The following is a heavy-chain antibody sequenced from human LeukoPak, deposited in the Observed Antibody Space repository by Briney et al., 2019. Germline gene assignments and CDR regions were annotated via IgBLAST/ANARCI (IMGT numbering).Heavy chain of an antibody. CDR3: AREAYCGGDCYSGFDY. CDR2: IYYSGST. J-gene: IGHJ4*02. Sequence: SETLSLTCTVSGGSISSYHWSWIRQPPGKGLEWIGYIYYSGSTNYNPSLKSRVTISVDTSKNQFPLKLSSVTAADTAVYYCAREAYCGGDCYSGFDYWGQGTLVTVSS. D-gene: IGHD2-21*02. CDR1: GGSISSYH. V-gene: IGHV4-59*01.